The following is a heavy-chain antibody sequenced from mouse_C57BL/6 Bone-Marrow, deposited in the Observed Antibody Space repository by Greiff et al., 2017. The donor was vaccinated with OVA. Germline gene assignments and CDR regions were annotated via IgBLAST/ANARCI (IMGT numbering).Heavy chain of an antibody. CDR3: ARWVNWLDY. D-gene: IGHD4-1*01. V-gene: IGHV1-22*01. Sequence: EVQLKESGPELVKPGASVKMSCKASGYTFTDYNMHWVKQSHGKSLEWIGYINPNNGGTSYNQKFKGKATLTVNKSSSTAYMELRSLTSEDSAVYYCARWVNWLDYWGQGTTLTVSS. CDR1: GYTFTDYN. CDR2: INPNNGGT. J-gene: IGHJ2*01.